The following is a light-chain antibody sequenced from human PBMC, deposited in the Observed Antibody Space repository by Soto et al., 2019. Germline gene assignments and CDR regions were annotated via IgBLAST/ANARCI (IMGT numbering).Light chain of an antibody. V-gene: IGLV2-14*01. CDR3: SSYTSSGTHVV. J-gene: IGLJ2*01. CDR1: SSDVGGYNY. CDR2: DVS. Sequence: QSVLTQPASVSGSPGQSITISCTGTSSDVGGYNYVSWYQQHSGKAPKLMIDDVSNRPSGVSNRFSGSKSGNTSSLTISGLQAEDEADYYCSSYTSSGTHVVFGGGSKLAVL.